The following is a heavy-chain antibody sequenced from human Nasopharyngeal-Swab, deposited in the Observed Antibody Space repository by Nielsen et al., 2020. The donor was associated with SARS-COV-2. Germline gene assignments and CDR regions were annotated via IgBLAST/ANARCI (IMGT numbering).Heavy chain of an antibody. V-gene: IGHV1-2*06. Sequence: ASVQVSCKASGYTFTGYYMHWVRQAPGQGLEWMGRINPNSGGTNYAQKFQGRVTMTRDTSISTAYMELSRRRSDETTVYYCGGRGYCSGGSCYSFDAFDIWGQGTMVTVSS. CDR3: GGRGYCSGGSCYSFDAFDI. CDR2: INPNSGGT. D-gene: IGHD2-15*01. CDR1: GYTFTGYY. J-gene: IGHJ3*02.